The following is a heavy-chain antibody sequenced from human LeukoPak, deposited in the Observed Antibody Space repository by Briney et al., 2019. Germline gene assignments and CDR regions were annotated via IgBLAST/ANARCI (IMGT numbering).Heavy chain of an antibody. CDR3: ARGRGALAGIYYLDY. D-gene: IGHD6-19*01. CDR1: AYPFTGYL. CDR2: MNPNSGDT. Sequence: ASVKVSCKPSAYPFTGYLMHWVRQAPGQGPEWMGWMNPNSGDTILAQKFQGRVTMTRDTSIATAYMELSSLRSDDTAVYYCARGRGALAGIYYLDYWGQGTLVTVSS. V-gene: IGHV1-2*02. J-gene: IGHJ4*02.